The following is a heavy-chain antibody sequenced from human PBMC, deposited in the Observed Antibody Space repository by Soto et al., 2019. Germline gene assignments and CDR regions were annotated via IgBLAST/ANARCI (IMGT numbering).Heavy chain of an antibody. D-gene: IGHD4-17*01. CDR1: GGSISSYY. CDR3: ARDFYGDSPYNWFDP. J-gene: IGHJ5*02. Sequence: SETLSLTCTVSGGSISSYYWSWIRQPPGKGLEWIGYIYYSGSTNYNPSLKSRVTISVDTSKNQFSLKLSSVTAADTAVYYCARDFYGDSPYNWFDPWGQGTLVTVSS. V-gene: IGHV4-59*01. CDR2: IYYSGST.